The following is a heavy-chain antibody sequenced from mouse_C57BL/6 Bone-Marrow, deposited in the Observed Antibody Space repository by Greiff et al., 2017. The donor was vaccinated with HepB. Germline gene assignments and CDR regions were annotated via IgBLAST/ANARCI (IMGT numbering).Heavy chain of an antibody. Sequence: EVMLVESGGGLVKPGGSLKLSCAASGFTFSSYAMSWVRQTPENRLEWVATISDGGSYTYYPDNVKGRFTISRDNAKNNLYLQMSHLKSEDTAMYYCARDPVFFYYDFAMDYWGQGTSVTVSS. D-gene: IGHD2-4*01. J-gene: IGHJ4*01. CDR2: ISDGGSYT. CDR1: GFTFSSYA. V-gene: IGHV5-4*01. CDR3: ARDPVFFYYDFAMDY.